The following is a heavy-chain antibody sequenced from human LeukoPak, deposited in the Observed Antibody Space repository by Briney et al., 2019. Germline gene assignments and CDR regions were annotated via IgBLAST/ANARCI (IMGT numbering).Heavy chain of an antibody. J-gene: IGHJ4*02. CDR1: GYSISSGYY. D-gene: IGHD3-22*01. V-gene: IGHV4-38-2*02. CDR2: IYHSGST. Sequence: PSETLSLTCTVSGYSISSGYYWGWIRQPPGKGLEWIGSIYHSGSTYYNPSLKSRVTISVDTSKNQFSLKLSSVTAAVTAVYYCARALYYYDSSGYITYFDHWGQGTLVTVSS. CDR3: ARALYYYDSSGYITYFDH.